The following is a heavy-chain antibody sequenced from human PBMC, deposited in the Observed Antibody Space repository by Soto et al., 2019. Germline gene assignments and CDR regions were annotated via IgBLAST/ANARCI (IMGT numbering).Heavy chain of an antibody. Sequence: SVKVSCKASGGTFSSYAISWVRQAPGQGLEWMGGIIPIFGTANYAQKFQGRVTITADESTSTAYMELSSLRSEDTAVYYCARDDIVLVPAAGPYYYYYGMDVWGQGTTVTVSS. D-gene: IGHD2-2*01. CDR1: GGTFSSYA. J-gene: IGHJ6*02. CDR2: IIPIFGTA. V-gene: IGHV1-69*13. CDR3: ARDDIVLVPAAGPYYYYYGMDV.